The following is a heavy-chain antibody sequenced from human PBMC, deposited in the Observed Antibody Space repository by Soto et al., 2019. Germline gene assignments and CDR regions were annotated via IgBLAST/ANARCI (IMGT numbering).Heavy chain of an antibody. CDR2: VDYSGNS. Sequence: AETLSLTCTVSGGSINTCYCSWIRQPPGKGLEWIGYVDYSGNSDSSPSLKSRVTISIDTSKKQVSLKLNSVTAADTAVYYCARNWFSVAGRFHFDYWGQGIPVTVT. V-gene: IGHV4-59*01. CDR1: GGSINTCY. CDR3: ARNWFSVAGRFHFDY. D-gene: IGHD6-19*01. J-gene: IGHJ4*02.